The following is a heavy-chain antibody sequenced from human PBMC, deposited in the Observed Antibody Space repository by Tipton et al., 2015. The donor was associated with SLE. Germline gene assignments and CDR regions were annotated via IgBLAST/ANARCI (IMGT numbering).Heavy chain of an antibody. Sequence: LVKPSETLSLTCDVSGFSISSGYYWSWIRQPAGKGLEWIGRIFTRGSTNENLSLKSRVTISKDTSKNQFSRNLSSVTAADTAVYYCARTLPDSSGLAFDHWGQGILVTVSS. V-gene: IGHV4-61*02. CDR1: GFSISSGYY. J-gene: IGHJ4*02. CDR2: IFTRGST. CDR3: ARTLPDSSGLAFDH. D-gene: IGHD3-22*01.